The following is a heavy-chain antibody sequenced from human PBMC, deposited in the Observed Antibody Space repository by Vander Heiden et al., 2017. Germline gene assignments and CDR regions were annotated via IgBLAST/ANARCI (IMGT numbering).Heavy chain of an antibody. V-gene: IGHV3-9*01. CDR2: ISWNSGSI. Sequence: EVQLVESGGGLVQPGRSLRLSCAASGFTFDGYAMHWVRQAPGKGLEWVSGISWNSGSIGYADSVKGRFTISRDNAKNSLYLQMNSLRAEDTALYYCAKEYYYDSSGYYNAFDIWGQGTMVTVSS. J-gene: IGHJ3*02. CDR1: GFTFDGYA. D-gene: IGHD3-22*01. CDR3: AKEYYYDSSGYYNAFDI.